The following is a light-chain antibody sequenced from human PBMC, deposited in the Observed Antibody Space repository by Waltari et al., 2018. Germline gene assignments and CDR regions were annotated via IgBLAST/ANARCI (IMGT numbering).Light chain of an antibody. CDR1: QGIGGN. V-gene: IGKV3-15*01. Sequence: EIVMTQSPVTLSVSPGERATLSCRARQGIGGNLAWYQQKPGQSPRLLISGVSTRATGIPARFSGSGSGTEFTLTISSLQSEDFAIYYCQQYNDWPRTFGQGTKVEIK. J-gene: IGKJ1*01. CDR2: GVS. CDR3: QQYNDWPRT.